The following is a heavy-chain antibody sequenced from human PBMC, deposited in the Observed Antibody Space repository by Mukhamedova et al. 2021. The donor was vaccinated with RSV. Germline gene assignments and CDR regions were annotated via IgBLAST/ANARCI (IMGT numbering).Heavy chain of an antibody. J-gene: IGHJ1*01. CDR2: ST. CDR3: AKGNNNYYGSGSEYFQR. V-gene: IGHV3-23*03. Sequence: STYYADSVKGRFTISRDNSKNTLYLQMNSLRAEDTAVYYCAKGNNNYYGSGSEYFQRWGQGILVTVSS. D-gene: IGHD3-10*01.